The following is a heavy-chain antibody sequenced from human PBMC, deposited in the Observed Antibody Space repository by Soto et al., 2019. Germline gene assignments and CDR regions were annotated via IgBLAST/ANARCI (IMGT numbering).Heavy chain of an antibody. CDR1: GFTFSSYA. Sequence: PWGSLRLSCAASGFTFSSYAMSWVRQAPGKGLEWVSAISGSGGSTYYADSVKGRFTISRDNSENTLYLQMNSLRAEDTAVYYCAKDLDFDSSGYHLLFDYWGQGTLVTVSS. CDR3: AKDLDFDSSGYHLLFDY. D-gene: IGHD3-22*01. V-gene: IGHV3-23*01. CDR2: ISGSGGST. J-gene: IGHJ4*02.